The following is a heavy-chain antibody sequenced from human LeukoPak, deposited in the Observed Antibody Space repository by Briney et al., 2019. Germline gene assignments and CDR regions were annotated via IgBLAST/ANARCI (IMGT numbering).Heavy chain of an antibody. CDR1: GFTFISYA. Sequence: GGSLRLSCAASGFTFISYAMSWVRQTPGKGLEWVSAISGSGGSTYYADSVKGRFTISRDNSKNTLYLQMNSLRAEDTAVYYCAKGYYYDSSGYDADVFDIWGQGTMVTVSS. V-gene: IGHV3-23*01. D-gene: IGHD3-22*01. CDR2: ISGSGGST. J-gene: IGHJ3*02. CDR3: AKGYYYDSSGYDADVFDI.